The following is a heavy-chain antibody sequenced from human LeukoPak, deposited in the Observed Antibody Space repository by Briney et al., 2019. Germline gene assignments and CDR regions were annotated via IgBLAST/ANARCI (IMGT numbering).Heavy chain of an antibody. CDR3: ARDPGYGMDV. V-gene: IGHV4-59*01. Sequence: PSETQSLTCTVSGDSINSYYWSWIRQPPGKALEWIGYIYYIGTTNYNPSLKSRVTISVDTPKNQFSLKLSSVTAADTAVYYCARDPGYGMDVWGQGTTVTVSS. J-gene: IGHJ6*02. CDR2: IYYIGTT. CDR1: GDSINSYY.